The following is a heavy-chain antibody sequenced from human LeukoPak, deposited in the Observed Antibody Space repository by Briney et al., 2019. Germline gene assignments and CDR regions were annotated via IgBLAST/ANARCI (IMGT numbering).Heavy chain of an antibody. CDR1: GGSFSGYY. D-gene: IGHD6-13*01. J-gene: IGHJ4*02. V-gene: IGHV4-34*01. CDR3: ARDVSIIAAAGAY. Sequence: PSETLSLTCAVYGGSFSGYYWSWIRQPPGKGLEWIGEINHSGSTNYNPSLKSRVTISVDTSKNQFSLKLTSVTAADTAVYYCARDVSIIAAAGAYWGQGTLVTVSS. CDR2: INHSGST.